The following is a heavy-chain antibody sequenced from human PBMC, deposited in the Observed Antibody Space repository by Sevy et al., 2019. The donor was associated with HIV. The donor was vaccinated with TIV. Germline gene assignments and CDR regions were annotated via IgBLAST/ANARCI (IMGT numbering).Heavy chain of an antibody. CDR3: VRADPAQHFDS. Sequence: ASVKVSCKAPGDTLTNNYMHWVRQAPGQGLGWRGIIDPSGGNTSYAQKFQGRVSMTRDTSTSTLYMDLSSLRSEDTAVYYCVRADPAQHFDSWGQGTLVTVSS. J-gene: IGHJ4*02. V-gene: IGHV1-46*01. CDR1: GDTLTNNY. CDR2: IDPSGGNT.